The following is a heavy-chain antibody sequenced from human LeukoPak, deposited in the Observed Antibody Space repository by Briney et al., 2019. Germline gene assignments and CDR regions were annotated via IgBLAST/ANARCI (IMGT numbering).Heavy chain of an antibody. CDR2: IRQDGGEK. D-gene: IGHD6-13*01. Sequence: GGSLRLSCSVSGFTFTDYWMNWVRQAPGEGLEWVASIRQDGGEKSYMDSVKGRFSISRDNTKNSLFLQMSSLRAEDTAVYYCARDGTAAGLYFDLWGQGTLVTVSS. CDR1: GFTFTDYW. CDR3: ARDGTAAGLYFDL. J-gene: IGHJ4*01. V-gene: IGHV3-7*01.